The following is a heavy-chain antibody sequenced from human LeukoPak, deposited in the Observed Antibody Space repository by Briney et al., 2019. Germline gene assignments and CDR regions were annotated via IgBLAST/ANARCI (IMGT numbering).Heavy chain of an antibody. J-gene: IGHJ5*02. CDR2: INPSGGST. D-gene: IGHD3-3*01. Sequence: ASVKVSCMASGYTFTSYYMHWVRQAPGQGLEWMGIINPSGGSTSYAEKFQGRVTMTRDTSTSTVYMELSSLRSEDTAVYYCARDLAPGYDFWSGPLYNWFDPWGQGTLVTVSS. CDR3: ARDLAPGYDFWSGPLYNWFDP. V-gene: IGHV1-46*01. CDR1: GYTFTSYY.